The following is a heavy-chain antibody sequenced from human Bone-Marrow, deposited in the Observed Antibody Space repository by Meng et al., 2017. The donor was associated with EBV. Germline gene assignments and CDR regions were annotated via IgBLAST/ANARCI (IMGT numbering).Heavy chain of an antibody. Sequence: QVLLGKSGAEVKKPGSSVKVSCKTSGGPFNSDAISWVRQAPGQGLEWIGGLIPMLGAPNYAQKFQDRVTIIADKSTSTHYMQLSSLRSDDTAVYYCASESGRGYTPDYWGRGTLVTVSS. CDR1: GGPFNSDA. CDR3: ASESGRGYTPDY. V-gene: IGHV1-69*06. CDR2: LIPMLGAP. D-gene: IGHD3-10*01. J-gene: IGHJ4*02.